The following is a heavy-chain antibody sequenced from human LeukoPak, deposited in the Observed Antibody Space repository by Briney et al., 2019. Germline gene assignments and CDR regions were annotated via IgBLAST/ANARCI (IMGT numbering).Heavy chain of an antibody. CDR1: GFLFTNYA. J-gene: IGHJ4*02. CDR3: ARVYGDYYFDY. V-gene: IGHV3-53*01. D-gene: IGHD4-17*01. Sequence: GGSLRLSCVASGFLFTNYAMSWVRQAPGKGLEWVSVIYSGGSTYYADSVKGRFTISRDNSKNTLYLQMNSLRAEDTAVYYCARVYGDYYFDYWGQGTLVTVSS. CDR2: IYSGGST.